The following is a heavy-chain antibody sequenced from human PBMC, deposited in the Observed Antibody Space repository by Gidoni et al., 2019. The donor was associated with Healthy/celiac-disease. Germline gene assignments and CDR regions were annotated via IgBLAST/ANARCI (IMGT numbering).Heavy chain of an antibody. CDR1: GGSFSGYY. CDR2: INHSGRT. V-gene: IGHV4-34*01. J-gene: IGHJ4*02. Sequence: QVQLQQWGAGLLKPSETLSLTCAVYGGSFSGYYWSWIRQPPGRGLKWIGEINHSGRTKYNPSLKSRVTIAVDTSKNQFSLKMSSVTAADTAVYYCARGIVVVRGIVVVTMYYFDYWGQGTLVTVSS. CDR3: ARGIVVVRGIVVVTMYYFDY. D-gene: IGHD3-22*01.